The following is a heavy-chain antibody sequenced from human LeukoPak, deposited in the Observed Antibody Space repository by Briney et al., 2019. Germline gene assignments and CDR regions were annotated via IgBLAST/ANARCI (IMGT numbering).Heavy chain of an antibody. V-gene: IGHV4-4*07. CDR1: GASISPYY. J-gene: IGHJ4*02. Sequence: SETLSLTCTVSGASISPYYWNWIRQPAGKGLEWIGRLYPSGSSDYSPSLKSRVTMSVDTSRNQFSLRVTSVTAADTAIYYCARDLSGSLYFDYWGQGILVTVSA. D-gene: IGHD3-10*01. CDR3: ARDLSGSLYFDY. CDR2: LYPSGSS.